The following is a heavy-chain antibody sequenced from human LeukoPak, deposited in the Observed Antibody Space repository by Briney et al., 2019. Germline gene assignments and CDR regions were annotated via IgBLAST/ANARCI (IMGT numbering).Heavy chain of an antibody. V-gene: IGHV3-66*02. D-gene: IGHD2-21*01. Sequence: PGGSLRLSCAAAGFTVSSNYMSWVRPGPGKGLEWVSVIYFGGRTYYAESVKGRFTITRDNPKNTLYLQMNSLIAEYTTVYYCARLLAYWGQGTLVTVSS. CDR1: GFTVSSNY. CDR2: IYFGGRT. J-gene: IGHJ4*02. CDR3: ARLLAY.